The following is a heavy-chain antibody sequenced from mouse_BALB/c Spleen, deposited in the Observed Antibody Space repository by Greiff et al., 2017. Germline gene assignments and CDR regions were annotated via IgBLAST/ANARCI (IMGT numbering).Heavy chain of an antibody. CDR2: ISSGGGNT. CDR3: ANMITTNYYAMDY. V-gene: IGHV5-9*03. D-gene: IGHD2-4*01. J-gene: IGHJ4*01. CDR1: GFTFSSYT. Sequence: EVKVEESGGGLVKPGGSLKLSCAASGFTFSSYTMSWVRQTPEKRLEWVATISSGGGNTYYPDSVKGRFTISRDNAKNNLYLQMSSLRSEDTALYYCANMITTNYYAMDYWGQGTSVTVSS.